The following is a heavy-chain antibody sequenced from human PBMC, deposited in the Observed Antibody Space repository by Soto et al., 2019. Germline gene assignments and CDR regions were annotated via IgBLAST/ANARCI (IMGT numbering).Heavy chain of an antibody. CDR2: IYYSGST. CDR1: VGSISSGGYY. Sequence: PSETLSLTGTVSVGSISSGGYYGSWILQHPGKGLEWIGYIYYSGSTYYNPSLKSRVTISVDTSKNQFSLKLSSVTAADTAVYYCARSTPRHSGYYVPRLDYWGQGTLVTVSS. CDR3: ARSTPRHSGYYVPRLDY. V-gene: IGHV4-31*03. J-gene: IGHJ4*02. D-gene: IGHD3-22*01.